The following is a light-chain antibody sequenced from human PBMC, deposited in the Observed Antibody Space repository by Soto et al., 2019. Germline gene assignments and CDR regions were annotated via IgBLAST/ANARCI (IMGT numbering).Light chain of an antibody. Sequence: QSALTQPASVSGSPGQSITISCIGTSSDVGGYKYVSWYQQHPGKAPKLMIYDVTNRPSGVSNRFSGSKSANTASLTISGLQAEDEADYYCSSYTSSSTLVVFGGGTKLTVL. CDR1: SSDVGGYKY. CDR3: SSYTSSSTLVV. J-gene: IGLJ2*01. CDR2: DVT. V-gene: IGLV2-14*01.